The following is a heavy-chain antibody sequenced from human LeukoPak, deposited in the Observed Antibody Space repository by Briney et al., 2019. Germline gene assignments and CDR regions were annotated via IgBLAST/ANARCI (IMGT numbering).Heavy chain of an antibody. Sequence: PSETLSLTCTVSGGSISSSTYYWGWIRQPPGKGLEWIGSISYTGSTYYNPSLKSRVTISVDTSKNQFSLKLSSVTATDTAVYYCARGHTGRISGSYWFDPWGQGTLVTVSS. J-gene: IGHJ5*02. V-gene: IGHV4-39*07. CDR3: ARGHTGRISGSYWFDP. D-gene: IGHD1-26*01. CDR2: ISYTGST. CDR1: GGSISSSTYY.